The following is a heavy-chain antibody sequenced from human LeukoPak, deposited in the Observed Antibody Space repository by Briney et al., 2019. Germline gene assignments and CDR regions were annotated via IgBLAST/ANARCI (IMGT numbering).Heavy chain of an antibody. Sequence: ASVKVSCKASGYTFTSYDINWVRQATGQGLEWMGWMNTKTGNTGFAQKLQGRVTMSMDTSITTAYMEVTSLRSEDTAVYYCVAMLYWGQGTLVTVSS. CDR1: GYTFTSYD. V-gene: IGHV1-8*02. J-gene: IGHJ4*02. CDR2: MNTKTGNT. CDR3: VAMLY. D-gene: IGHD3-16*01.